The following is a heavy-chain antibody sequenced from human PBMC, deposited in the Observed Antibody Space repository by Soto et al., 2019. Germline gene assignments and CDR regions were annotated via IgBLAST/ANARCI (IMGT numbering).Heavy chain of an antibody. CDR2: IYYSGST. J-gene: IGHJ6*03. Sequence: SETLSLTCTLSAGSISSYYWSWIRQPPGKGLEWIGYIYYSGSTNYNPFLKCRVTISVDTSKNQFSLKLSSVTAADTAVYYCARPLTAYYYYYMDIWGKGTTVTVSS. V-gene: IGHV4-59*01. D-gene: IGHD3-16*01. CDR1: AGSISSYY. CDR3: ARPLTAYYYYYMDI.